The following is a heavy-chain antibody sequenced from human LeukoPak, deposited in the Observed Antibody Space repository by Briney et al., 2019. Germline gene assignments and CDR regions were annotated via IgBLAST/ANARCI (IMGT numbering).Heavy chain of an antibody. V-gene: IGHV3-23*01. J-gene: IGHJ4*02. CDR2: ISGSGGST. CDR3: AKDVGSWSRGAFDN. Sequence: GGSLRLSCAASGFTFSNYAMSWVRQAPGKGLEWVSAISGSGGSTYYADSVKGRLTISRDNSKNTLYLQMNSLRAEDTALYYCAKDVGSWSRGAFDNWGQGTLVTVSS. D-gene: IGHD6-13*01. CDR1: GFTFSNYA.